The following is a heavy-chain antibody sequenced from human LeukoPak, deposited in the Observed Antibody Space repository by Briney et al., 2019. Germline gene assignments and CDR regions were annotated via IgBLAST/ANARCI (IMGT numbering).Heavy chain of an antibody. D-gene: IGHD3-22*01. V-gene: IGHV4-59*01. Sequence: SETLSLTCTVSGGSISSYYWSWIRQPPGKGLEWIGYIYYSGSTNYNPSLKSRVTMSVDTSKNQFSLKLSSVTAADTAVYYCARETAAYDSSGYYGYWGQGTLVTVSS. J-gene: IGHJ4*02. CDR2: IYYSGST. CDR1: GGSISSYY. CDR3: ARETAAYDSSGYYGY.